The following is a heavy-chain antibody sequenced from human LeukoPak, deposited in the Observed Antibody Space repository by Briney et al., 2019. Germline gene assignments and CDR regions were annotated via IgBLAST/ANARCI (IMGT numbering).Heavy chain of an antibody. J-gene: IGHJ3*02. CDR1: GGSISSYY. CDR3: ARDRGESIAVAHDAFDI. D-gene: IGHD6-19*01. Sequence: SETLSLTCTVSGGSISSYYWSWIRQPAGKGLEWIGRIYTSGSTNYNPSLKSRVTMSVDTSKNQFSLKLSSVTAADTAVYYCARDRGESIAVAHDAFDIWGQGTMVTVSS. CDR2: IYTSGST. V-gene: IGHV4-4*07.